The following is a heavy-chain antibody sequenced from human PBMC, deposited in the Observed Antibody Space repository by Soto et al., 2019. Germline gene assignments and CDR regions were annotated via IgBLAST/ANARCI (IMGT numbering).Heavy chain of an antibody. Sequence: QVQLVESGGGVVQPGRSLRLSCAASGFTFSNYGMHWVRQAPGKGLAWVAIIWHDGNNKYYADSVRGRFIISRDNSKNMLFLQMNSLRAEDTAVYYCASDLVGASDSYGLGVWGQGTPVTVSS. V-gene: IGHV3-33*01. D-gene: IGHD1-26*01. J-gene: IGHJ6*02. CDR1: GFTFSNYG. CDR2: IWHDGNNK. CDR3: ASDLVGASDSYGLGV.